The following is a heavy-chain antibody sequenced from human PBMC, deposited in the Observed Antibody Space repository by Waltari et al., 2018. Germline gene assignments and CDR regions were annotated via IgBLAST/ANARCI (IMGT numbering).Heavy chain of an antibody. V-gene: IGHV3-23*01. CDR2: ISISGTKL. CDR3: AKEIRPNDF. D-gene: IGHD1-1*01. Sequence: EVQLLESGGGFVQPGGSLRLSCVVSGFRFSSSSMGWVRQAPGKGLEWVSSISISGTKLYYADSVKGRFTISRDNSKNALHLQMNSLRAEDTAIYYCAKEIRPNDFWGQGTLVTVSS. J-gene: IGHJ4*02. CDR1: GFRFSSSS.